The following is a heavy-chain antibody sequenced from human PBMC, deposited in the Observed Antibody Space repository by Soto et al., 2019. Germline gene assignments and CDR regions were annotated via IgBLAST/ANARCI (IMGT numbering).Heavy chain of an antibody. CDR2: ISRSSTTM. CDR1: GFDFSTYS. CDR3: ARDGIYSKYASHLFYMDV. Sequence: GVSLRLSCAASGFDFSTYSINWVRQAPGKGLEWVSYISRSSTTMYFADSLKGRFTISRDNAKNSVFLQMSSLRAEDTGVYYCARDGIYSKYASHLFYMDVWGKGTTVTVSS. D-gene: IGHD4-4*01. V-gene: IGHV3-48*01. J-gene: IGHJ6*03.